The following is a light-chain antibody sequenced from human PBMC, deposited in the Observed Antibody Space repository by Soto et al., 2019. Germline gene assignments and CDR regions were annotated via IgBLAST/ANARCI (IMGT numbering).Light chain of an antibody. J-gene: IGLJ2*01. CDR1: GSNLGSNT. CDR2: SNN. CDR3: ATWDDNLYGPV. Sequence: QSVLTQPPSASGTPGQRVTISCSGSGSNLGSNTVNWYHQLPGTAPKLLIYSNNQRPSGVPDRFSGSKSGTSASLAISGLQSEDEADYDCATWDDNLYGPVFGGGTKLTVL. V-gene: IGLV1-44*01.